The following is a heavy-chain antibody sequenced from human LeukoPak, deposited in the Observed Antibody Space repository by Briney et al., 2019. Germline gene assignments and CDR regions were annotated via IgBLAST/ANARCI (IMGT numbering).Heavy chain of an antibody. D-gene: IGHD3-22*01. V-gene: IGHV4-61*02. CDR2: IYTSGST. CDR3: ARTKGMDYYDSSGYYGGCFDY. Sequence: SEALSLTCTVSGGSISSGSYYWSWIRQPAGKGLEWIGRIYTSGSTNYNPSLKSRVTISVDTSKNQFSLKLSSVTAADTAVYYCARTKGMDYYDSSGYYGGCFDYWGQGTLVTVSS. CDR1: GGSISSGSYY. J-gene: IGHJ4*02.